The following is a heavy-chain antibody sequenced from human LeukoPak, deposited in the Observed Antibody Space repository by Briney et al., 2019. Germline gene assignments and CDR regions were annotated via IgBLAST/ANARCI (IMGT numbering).Heavy chain of an antibody. CDR1: GLSFNTSGVG. Sequence: SGPTLVNPTQTLTPTCTFSGLSFNTSGVGVGWIRQPPGKALEWLALIYWDDDKRYSPSLKSRLIITKDTSKNQVVLKMTNIDPVDTATYYCAHSGFCTAGSCYSFFDYWGQGALVTVSS. V-gene: IGHV2-5*02. D-gene: IGHD2-15*01. J-gene: IGHJ4*02. CDR3: AHSGFCTAGSCYSFFDY. CDR2: IYWDDDK.